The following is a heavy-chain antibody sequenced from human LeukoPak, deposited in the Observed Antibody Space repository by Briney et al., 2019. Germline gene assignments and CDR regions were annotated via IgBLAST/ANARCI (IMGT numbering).Heavy chain of an antibody. D-gene: IGHD3-22*01. Sequence: SETLSLTCTVSGGSISSYYWSWIRQPPGKGLEWIGYIYYSGSTNYNPSLKSRVTISVDTSKNQFSLKLSSVTAADTVVYYCARVVTGDSSGYFFDYWGQGTLVTVSS. CDR2: IYYSGST. J-gene: IGHJ4*02. CDR1: GGSISSYY. V-gene: IGHV4-59*01. CDR3: ARVVTGDSSGYFFDY.